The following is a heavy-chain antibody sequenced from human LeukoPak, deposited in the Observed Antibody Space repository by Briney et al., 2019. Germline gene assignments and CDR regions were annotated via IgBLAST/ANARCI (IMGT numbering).Heavy chain of an antibody. V-gene: IGHV4-38-2*02. CDR1: GYSISSGYY. Sequence: KPSETLSLTCTVSGYSISSGYYWGWIRQPPGKGLEWIGSIYHSGSTYYNPSLKSRVTISVDTSKNQFSLKLSSVTAADTAVYYCARDGVNYYDISGYDIWGRGALVTVSS. D-gene: IGHD3-22*01. CDR2: IYHSGST. J-gene: IGHJ4*02. CDR3: ARDGVNYYDISGYDI.